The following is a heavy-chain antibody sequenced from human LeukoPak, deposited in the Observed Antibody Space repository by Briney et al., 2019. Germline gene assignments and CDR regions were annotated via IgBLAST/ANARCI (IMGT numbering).Heavy chain of an antibody. CDR1: GGSFSGYY. J-gene: IGHJ6*02. Sequence: PSETLSLTCAVYGGSFSGYYWSWIRQPPGKGLEWIGEINHSGSTNYNPSLKSRVTISVDTSKNQFSLKLSSVTAADTAVYYCASCRFSNYYGMDVWGQGTTVTVSS. CDR3: ASCRFSNYYGMDV. CDR2: INHSGST. V-gene: IGHV4-34*01.